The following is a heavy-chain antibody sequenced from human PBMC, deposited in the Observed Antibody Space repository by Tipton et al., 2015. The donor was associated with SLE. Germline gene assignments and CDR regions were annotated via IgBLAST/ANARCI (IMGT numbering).Heavy chain of an antibody. V-gene: IGHV5-51*01. CDR3: ARHQRGRDNYFDY. CDR1: GNSFTSYW. Sequence: QLVQSGAEVKKPGESVKISCKGSGNSFTSYWIGRVRQMPGKGLEWMGIIYPGDSDTRYSPFFQGQVSIAADKAISTAYLQWSSLKASDTAMYYCARHQRGRDNYFDYWGQGTLVTVSS. D-gene: IGHD5-24*01. CDR2: IYPGDSDT. J-gene: IGHJ4*02.